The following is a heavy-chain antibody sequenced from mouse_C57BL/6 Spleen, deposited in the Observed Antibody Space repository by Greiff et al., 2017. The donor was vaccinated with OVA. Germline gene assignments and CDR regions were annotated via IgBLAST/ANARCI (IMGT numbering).Heavy chain of an antibody. V-gene: IGHV3-1*01. CDR2: ISYSGST. J-gene: IGHJ3*01. D-gene: IGHD2-5*01. CDR1: GYSITSGYD. CDR3: ARGDSNYLFAY. Sequence: EVQLKESGPGMVKPSQSLSLTCTVTGYSITSGYDWHWIRHFPGNKLEWMGYISYSGSTNYNPSLKSRISITHDTSKNHFFLKLNSVTTEDTATYYCARGDSNYLFAYWGQGTLVTVSA.